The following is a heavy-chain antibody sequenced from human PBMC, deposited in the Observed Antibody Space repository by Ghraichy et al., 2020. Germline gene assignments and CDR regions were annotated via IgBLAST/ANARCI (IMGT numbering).Heavy chain of an antibody. V-gene: IGHV4-59*01. J-gene: IGHJ3*02. CDR1: GGSISGYY. CDR3: ARERRMTRVTKDAYDI. Sequence: SETLSLTCTVSGGSISGYYWSWIRQPPGKGLEWVGYVYDTGSTNYNPSLQSRVSISLDRSRNQFSLNLRSVTAADTAVYYCARERRMTRVTKDAYDIWGQPTMVADPS. CDR2: VYDTGST. D-gene: IGHD4-17*01.